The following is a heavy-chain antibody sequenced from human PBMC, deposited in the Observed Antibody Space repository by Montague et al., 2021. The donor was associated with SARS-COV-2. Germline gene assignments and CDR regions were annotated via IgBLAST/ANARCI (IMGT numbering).Heavy chain of an antibody. CDR3: ATLTQSNGDF. CDR1: SDSINSYY. V-gene: IGHV4-4*08. CDR2: VYSSGTT. J-gene: IGHJ4*02. Sequence: SETLSLTCTVSSDSINSYYWGWIRQPPGKRLEWLGYVYSSGTTTSNPSLNSRIAISADTSKNQFSLRLDSVTAADTAIYYCATLTQSNGDFWGEGDLVTVS. D-gene: IGHD4/OR15-4a*01.